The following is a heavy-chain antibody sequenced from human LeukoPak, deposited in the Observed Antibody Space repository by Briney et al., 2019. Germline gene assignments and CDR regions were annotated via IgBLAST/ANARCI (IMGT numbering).Heavy chain of an antibody. CDR3: ARDRAIWEWYYYYGMDV. D-gene: IGHD3-3*01. CDR1: GYTFTSYA. CDR2: INTNTGNP. Sequence: GASVKVSCKASGYTFTSYAMNWVRQAPGQGLEWMGWINTNTGNPTYAQGFTGRFVFSLDTSVSTAYLQISSLKAEDTAVYYCARDRAIWEWYYYYGMDVWGQGATVTVSS. V-gene: IGHV7-4-1*02. J-gene: IGHJ6*02.